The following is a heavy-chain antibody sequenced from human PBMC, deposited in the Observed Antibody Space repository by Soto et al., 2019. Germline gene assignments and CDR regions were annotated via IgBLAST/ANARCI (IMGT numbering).Heavy chain of an antibody. CDR3: ARHVGFYDFWSGYYFAFDI. CDR2: IYYSGST. J-gene: IGHJ3*02. D-gene: IGHD3-3*01. CDR1: GGSLSRYY. Sequence: SETLSLTCTVSGGSLSRYYWSWIRQPPGKGLEWIGYIYYSGSTNYNPSLKSRVTISVDTSKNQFSPKLSSVTAADTAVYYCARHVGFYDFWSGYYFAFDIWGQGTMVTVS. V-gene: IGHV4-59*08.